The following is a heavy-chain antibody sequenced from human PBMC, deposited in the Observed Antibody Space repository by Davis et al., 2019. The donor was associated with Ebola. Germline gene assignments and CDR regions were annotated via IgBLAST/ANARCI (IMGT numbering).Heavy chain of an antibody. V-gene: IGHV4-30-2*01. D-gene: IGHD3-16*01. J-gene: IGHJ6*03. CDR3: ARARGGDLTDYYYYYYMDV. CDR1: GGSISSGGYS. CDR2: IYHSGST. Sequence: PSETLSLTCAVSGGSISSGGYSWSWIRQPPGKGLEWIGYIYHSGSTYYNPSLKSRVTISVDRSKNQFSLKLSSVTAADTAVYYCARARGGDLTDYYYYYYMDVWGKGTTVTVSS.